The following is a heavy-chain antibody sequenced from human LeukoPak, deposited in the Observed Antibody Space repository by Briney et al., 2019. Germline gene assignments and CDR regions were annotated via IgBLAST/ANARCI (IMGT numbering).Heavy chain of an antibody. J-gene: IGHJ6*03. CDR2: ISGSGGST. CDR3: ARILGGTVVTPYYNYMDV. Sequence: GGSLRLSCAASGFTFSSYGMSWVRQAPGKGLEWVSAISGSGGSTYYADSVKGRFTISRDNSKNTLYLQMNSLRAEDTVVYYCARILGGTVVTPYYNYMDVWGKGTTVTISS. D-gene: IGHD4-23*01. V-gene: IGHV3-23*01. CDR1: GFTFSSYG.